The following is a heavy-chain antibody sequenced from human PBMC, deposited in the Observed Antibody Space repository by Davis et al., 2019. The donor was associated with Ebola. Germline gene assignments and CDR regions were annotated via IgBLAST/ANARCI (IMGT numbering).Heavy chain of an antibody. D-gene: IGHD2-8*01. Sequence: PGGSLRLSCKASGYSFTRHWIGWVRQRPGKGLEWMGAIFPGGSESRYSPSLQGQVTISADESITTAYLQWSSLRASDTAMYYCALMTTGDYFDYWGQGTLVTVSS. CDR1: GYSFTRHW. CDR2: IFPGGSES. J-gene: IGHJ4*02. V-gene: IGHV5-51*01. CDR3: ALMTTGDYFDY.